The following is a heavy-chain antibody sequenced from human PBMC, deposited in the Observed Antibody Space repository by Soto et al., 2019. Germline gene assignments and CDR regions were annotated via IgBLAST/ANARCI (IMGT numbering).Heavy chain of an antibody. Sequence: GGSLRLSCAASGFTFRSYDMHWVRQATGKGLKWVSAIGTAGDTYYPGSVKGRFTISRENAKNSLYLQMNSRRAEDTALYYCARGLYYYGSGSYEEYFDYWGQGTLVTVSS. CDR3: ARGLYYYGSGSYEEYFDY. D-gene: IGHD3-10*01. CDR2: IGTAGDT. V-gene: IGHV3-13*01. CDR1: GFTFRSYD. J-gene: IGHJ4*02.